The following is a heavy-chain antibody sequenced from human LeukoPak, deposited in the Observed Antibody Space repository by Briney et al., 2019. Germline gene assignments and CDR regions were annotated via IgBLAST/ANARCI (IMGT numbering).Heavy chain of an antibody. CDR3: ARAQPGYYYGSGSSLLDC. CDR1: GGSISGYY. D-gene: IGHD3-10*01. V-gene: IGHV4-4*07. CDR2: MFASGST. Sequence: SETLSLTCTASGGSISGYYWSWIRQPVGKGLEWIGRMFASGSTNHNPSLKSRVTMSVDTSKNQFSLRLSSVTAADTAVYYCARAQPGYYYGSGSSLLDCWGQGTLVTVSS. J-gene: IGHJ4*02.